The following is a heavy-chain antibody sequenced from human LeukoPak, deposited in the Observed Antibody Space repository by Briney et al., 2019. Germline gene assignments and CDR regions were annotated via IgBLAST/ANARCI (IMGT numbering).Heavy chain of an antibody. CDR1: GFTFSSYS. CDR3: ARDPGIAAADLFDY. D-gene: IGHD6-13*01. Sequence: PGGSLRLSCAASGFTFSSYSMNWVRQAPGKGLEWVSCISSSSSTIYYADSVKGRFTISRDNAKNSLYLQMNSLRAEDTAVYYCARDPGIAAADLFDYWGQGTLVTVSS. V-gene: IGHV3-48*01. J-gene: IGHJ4*02. CDR2: ISSSSSTI.